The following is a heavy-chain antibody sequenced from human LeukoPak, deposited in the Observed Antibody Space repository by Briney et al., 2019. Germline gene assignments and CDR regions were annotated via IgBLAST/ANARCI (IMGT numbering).Heavy chain of an antibody. J-gene: IGHJ4*02. CDR1: GYTFTGYY. CDR2: INLNSGGT. V-gene: IGHV1-2*02. Sequence: EASVKVSCKASGYTFTGYYMHWVRQAPGQGLEWLAWINLNSGGTNYAQKFQGRVTMTRDTSISTAYMELSRLKSDDTAVYYCARGASYYYDSSGYSNFGYWGQGTLVTVSS. D-gene: IGHD3-22*01. CDR3: ARGASYYYDSSGYSNFGY.